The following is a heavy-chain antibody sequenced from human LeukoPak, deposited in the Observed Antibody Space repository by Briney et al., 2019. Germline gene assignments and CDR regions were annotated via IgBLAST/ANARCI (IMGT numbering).Heavy chain of an antibody. Sequence: ASVKVSCKASGYTFTDHYMHWVRQAPGQGLEWMGWINPNSGGTNYAQKFQGRVTMTRDTSISTAYMELSRLRSDDTAVYYCARDLSIAAAGTFRNWFDPWGQGTLVTVSS. J-gene: IGHJ5*02. CDR1: GYTFTDHY. CDR2: INPNSGGT. D-gene: IGHD6-13*01. CDR3: ARDLSIAAAGTFRNWFDP. V-gene: IGHV1-2*02.